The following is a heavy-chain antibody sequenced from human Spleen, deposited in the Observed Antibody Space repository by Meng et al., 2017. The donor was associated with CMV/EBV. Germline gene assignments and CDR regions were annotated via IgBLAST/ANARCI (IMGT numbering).Heavy chain of an antibody. CDR3: ASVTSSCYDP. D-gene: IGHD2-2*01. J-gene: IGHJ5*02. CDR2: IYYSGST. Sequence: SETLSLTCTVSGGSISSSSYYWGWIRQPPGKGLEWIGSIYYSGSTYYNPSLKSRVTISVDTSKNQFSLKLSSVTAADTAVYYCASVTSSCYDPWGQGTLVTVSS. V-gene: IGHV4-39*07. CDR1: GGSISSSSYY.